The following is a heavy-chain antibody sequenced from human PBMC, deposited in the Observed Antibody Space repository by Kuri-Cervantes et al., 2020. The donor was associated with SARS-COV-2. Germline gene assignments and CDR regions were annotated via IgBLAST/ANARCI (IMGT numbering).Heavy chain of an antibody. CDR1: GGSISSSSYY. D-gene: IGHD6-13*01. CDR3: AALAAAGSVDY. CDR2: IYYSGST. J-gene: IGHJ4*02. Sequence: SETLSLTCTVSGGSISSSSYYWGWIRQPPGKGLEWIGSIYYSGSTYYNPSLKSRVTISVDTSKNQFSLKLSSLTAADTAVYYCAALAAAGSVDYWGQGTLVTVSS. V-gene: IGHV4-39*01.